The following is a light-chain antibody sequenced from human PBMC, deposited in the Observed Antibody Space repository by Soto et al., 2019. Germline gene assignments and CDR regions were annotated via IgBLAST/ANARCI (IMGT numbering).Light chain of an antibody. CDR2: VAS. Sequence: DIQMTQSPSSLSASVGDRVTITCRASQSIGRFLNWHQQKPGKAPNVLINVASTLRSGVPSRFSGSGSGTDFNLTINSLQPEDFATYFCQQSFTTPLTFGGWTKVDIK. V-gene: IGKV1-39*01. CDR1: QSIGRF. CDR3: QQSFTTPLT. J-gene: IGKJ4*01.